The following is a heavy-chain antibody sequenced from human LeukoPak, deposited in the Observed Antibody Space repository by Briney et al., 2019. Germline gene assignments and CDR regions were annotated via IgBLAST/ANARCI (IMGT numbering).Heavy chain of an antibody. V-gene: IGHV4-61*02. CDR1: GGSISIDSYY. CDR2: IYSSGST. J-gene: IGHJ6*02. D-gene: IGHD1-14*01. Sequence: SETLSLTCTVSGGSISIDSYYWSWLRQPAGKGLEWIGGIYSSGSTNYNPSLKSRVTILVDTFKNQSSLTLSSVTAADTAVYYCARESWHLRTNYYYGMDVWGQGTTVTVSS. CDR3: ARESWHLRTNYYYGMDV.